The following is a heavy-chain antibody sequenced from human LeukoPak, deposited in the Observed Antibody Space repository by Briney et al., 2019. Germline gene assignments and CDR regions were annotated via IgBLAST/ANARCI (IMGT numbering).Heavy chain of an antibody. J-gene: IGHJ4*02. V-gene: IGHV3-21*01. CDR1: GFTFSSYE. Sequence: GGSLRLSCAASGFTFSSYEMNWVRQAPGKGLEWVSSISSSSSYIYYADSVKGRFTISRDNAKNSLYLQMNSLRAEDTAVYYCARVVNYYDSSGYYYYFDYWGQGTLVTVSS. CDR3: ARVVNYYDSSGYYYYFDY. CDR2: ISSSSSYI. D-gene: IGHD3-22*01.